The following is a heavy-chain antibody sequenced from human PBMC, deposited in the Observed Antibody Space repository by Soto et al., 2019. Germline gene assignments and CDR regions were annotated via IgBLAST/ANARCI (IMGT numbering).Heavy chain of an antibody. D-gene: IGHD2-15*01. V-gene: IGHV4-4*02. CDR3: AGLGMVAAHREFDP. CDR1: SGTISSSNW. CDR2: INQSGSA. Sequence: QVQLQESGPGLVKPSGTLSLTCAVSSGTISSSNWWTWVRQPPGKGLEWLGEINQSGSANYNPSLRSRVTISVDKSKSQFFLKLSSVTAADTAIYYCAGLGMVAAHREFDPWGQGTLVTVSS. J-gene: IGHJ5*02.